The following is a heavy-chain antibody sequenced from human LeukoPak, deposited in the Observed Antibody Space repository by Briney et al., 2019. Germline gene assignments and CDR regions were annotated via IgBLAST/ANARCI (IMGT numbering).Heavy chain of an antibody. D-gene: IGHD3-22*01. CDR2: IYYSGST. J-gene: IGHJ4*02. CDR3: ARHPTGDYYDSSGYYTFDY. V-gene: IGHV4-39*01. Sequence: SETLSLTCTVSGGSISSGSYYWGWIRQPPGRGLEWIGSIYYSGSTYYNPSLKSRVTISVDTSKNQFSLKLSSVTAADTAVYYCARHPTGDYYDSSGYYTFDYWGQGTLVTVSS. CDR1: GGSISSGSYY.